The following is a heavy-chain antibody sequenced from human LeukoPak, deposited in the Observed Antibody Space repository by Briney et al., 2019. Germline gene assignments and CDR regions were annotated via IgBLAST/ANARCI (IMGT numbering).Heavy chain of an antibody. CDR2: ISSGSSTV. D-gene: IGHD3-10*01. CDR1: GFTFSSYS. V-gene: IGHV3-48*01. CDR3: ARGGHYYYGSGSPVDY. J-gene: IGHJ4*02. Sequence: GGSLRLSCAASGFTFSSYSMNWVRQAPGKGLEWGSYISSGSSTVYYADSVKGRFTITRDNSKNTLYLQMGSLRAEDMAVYYCARGGHYYYGSGSPVDYWGQGTLVTVSS.